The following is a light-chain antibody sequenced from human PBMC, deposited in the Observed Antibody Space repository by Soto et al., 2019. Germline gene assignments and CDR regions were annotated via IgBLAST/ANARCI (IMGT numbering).Light chain of an antibody. CDR2: EVT. V-gene: IGLV2-8*01. CDR3: SSYAASNNFYFV. CDR1: SSDIEGYNY. Sequence: QSVLTQPPSASGSPGQSVTISCTGTSSDIEGYNYVSWYQQYPGRAPKLMIYEVTKRPSGVPDRFSGSKSGNTASLTVSGLQAEDEADYYCSSYAASNNFYFVFGGGTKVTVL. J-gene: IGLJ3*02.